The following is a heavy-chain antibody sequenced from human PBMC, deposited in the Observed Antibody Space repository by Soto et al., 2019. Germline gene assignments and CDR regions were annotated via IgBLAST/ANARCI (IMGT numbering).Heavy chain of an antibody. CDR3: ARGWYYGSGSPPYYFDY. V-gene: IGHV4-30-2*01. CDR1: GVSISSGGYS. Sequence: PSETLSLTCAVSGVSISSGGYSWSWIRQPPGKGLEWIGYIYHSGSTYYNPSLKSRVTISVDRSKNQFSLKLSSVTAADTAVYYCARGWYYGSGSPPYYFDYWGQGTLVTVSS. J-gene: IGHJ4*02. D-gene: IGHD3-10*01. CDR2: IYHSGST.